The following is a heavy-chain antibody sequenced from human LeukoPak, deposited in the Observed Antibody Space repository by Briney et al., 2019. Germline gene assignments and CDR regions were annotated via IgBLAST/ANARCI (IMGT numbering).Heavy chain of an antibody. CDR3: ARHTIAPYTGIAVLGDFDY. Sequence: SETLSLTCAVSGYSISSGYYWGWIRQPPGKGLEWIGSIYHSGSTYYNPSLKSRVTISVDTSKHQFSLKLSSVTAADTAVYYCARHTIAPYTGIAVLGDFDYWGQGTLVTVSS. CDR2: IYHSGST. J-gene: IGHJ4*02. V-gene: IGHV4-38-2*01. CDR1: GYSISSGYY. D-gene: IGHD6-19*01.